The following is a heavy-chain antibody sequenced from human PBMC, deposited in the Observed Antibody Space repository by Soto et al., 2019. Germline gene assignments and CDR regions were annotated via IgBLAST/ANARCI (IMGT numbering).Heavy chain of an antibody. CDR1: GFTFSSYA. Sequence: PVGSLRLSCAASGFTFSSYAMHWVRQAPGKGLEWVAVISYDGSNKYYADSVKGRSTISRDNSKNTLYLQMNSLRAEDTAVYYCARELDTPSSSWGQGTLVTVSS. J-gene: IGHJ4*02. CDR2: ISYDGSNK. CDR3: ARELDTPSSS. V-gene: IGHV3-30-3*01. D-gene: IGHD6-13*01.